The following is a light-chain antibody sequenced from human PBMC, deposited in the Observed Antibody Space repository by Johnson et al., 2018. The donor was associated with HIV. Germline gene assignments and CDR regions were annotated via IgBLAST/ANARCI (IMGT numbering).Light chain of an antibody. V-gene: IGLV1-51*02. CDR2: ENT. Sequence: QSVLTQPPSVSAAPGQKVTISCSGSSSDMGNYAVSWYQQLPGTAPKLLIYENTKRPSGIPDRFSGSKSGTSATLGITGLQTGDEADYYCGRWDDSLSTYVFGTGTKVTVL. CDR3: GRWDDSLSTYV. CDR1: SSDMGNYA. J-gene: IGLJ1*01.